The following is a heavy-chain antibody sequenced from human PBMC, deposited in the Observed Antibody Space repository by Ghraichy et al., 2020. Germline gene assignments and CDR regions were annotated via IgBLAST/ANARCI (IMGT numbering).Heavy chain of an antibody. CDR2: INPSGGST. CDR3: ARRYSNSENYLDY. CDR1: GYTFTSYY. Sequence: ASVKVSCKTSGYTFTSYYMHWVRQAPGQGLEWMGIINPSGGSTSYAQKFQDRVTLTRDTSTSTVYMELSSLRSEDTAMYYCARRYSNSENYLDYWGQGTLVTVSS. J-gene: IGHJ4*02. V-gene: IGHV1-46*01. D-gene: IGHD4-11*01.